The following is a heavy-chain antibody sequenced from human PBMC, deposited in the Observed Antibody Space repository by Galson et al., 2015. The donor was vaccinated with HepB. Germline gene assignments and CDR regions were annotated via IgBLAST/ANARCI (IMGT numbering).Heavy chain of an antibody. D-gene: IGHD6-6*01. CDR2: ISYDGSNK. CDR1: GYTFTSYA. V-gene: IGHV3-30-3*01. J-gene: IGHJ4*02. CDR3: ARGQSSSDY. Sequence: SCKASGYTFTSYAMHWVRQAPGKGLEWVAVISYDGSNKYYADSVKGRFTISRDNSKNTLYLQMDSLRAEDTAVYYCARGQSSSDYWGQGTLVTVSS.